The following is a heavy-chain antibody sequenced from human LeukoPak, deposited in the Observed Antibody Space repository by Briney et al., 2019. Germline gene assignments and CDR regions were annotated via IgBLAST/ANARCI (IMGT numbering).Heavy chain of an antibody. CDR3: ARSRTYDAFDI. CDR2: IYYSGST. D-gene: IGHD2-2*01. V-gene: IGHV4-39*07. J-gene: IGHJ3*02. Sequence: SETLSLTCTVSGDSITSSSFYWAWIRQPPGKGLEWIGTIYYSGSTNYNPSLKSRVTISVDTSKNQFSLKLSSVTAADTAVYYCARSRTYDAFDIWGQGTMVTVSS. CDR1: GDSITSSSFY.